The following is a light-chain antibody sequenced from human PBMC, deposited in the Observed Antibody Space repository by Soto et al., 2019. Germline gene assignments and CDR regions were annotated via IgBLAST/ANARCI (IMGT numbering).Light chain of an antibody. CDR3: GTWDSSLSAYV. CDR2: ENN. CDR1: SSNIGNNY. J-gene: IGLJ1*01. Sequence: QSVLTQPASGSAAPGRKVTISCSGSSSNIGNNYVSWYQQLPGTAPKLLIYENNKRPSGIPDRFSGSKSGTSATLGITGLQTGDEADYYCGTWDSSLSAYVFGTGTKVTVL. V-gene: IGLV1-51*02.